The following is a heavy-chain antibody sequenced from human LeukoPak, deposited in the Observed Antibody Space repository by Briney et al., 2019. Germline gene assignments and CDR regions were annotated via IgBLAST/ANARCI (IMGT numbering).Heavy chain of an antibody. D-gene: IGHD3-22*01. J-gene: IGHJ4*02. CDR2: FDPEDGET. CDR3: APGYYDSSGYYNFDY. Sequence: ASVKVSCKVSGYTLTELSMHWVRQAPGKGLEWMGGFDPEDGETIYAQKFQGRVTMTEDTSTDTAYMELSSLRSEDTAVYYCAPGYYDSSGYYNFDYWGQGTLVTVSS. CDR1: GYTLTELS. V-gene: IGHV1-24*01.